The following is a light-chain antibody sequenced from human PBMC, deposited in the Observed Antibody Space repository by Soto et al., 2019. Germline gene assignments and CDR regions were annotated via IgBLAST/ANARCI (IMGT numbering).Light chain of an antibody. CDR1: QSVTSSF. CDR3: QQYVCSVT. J-gene: IGKJ1*01. Sequence: EIVLTQSPGFLSLSPGERATLSCRASQSVTSSFFAWYQQKPGQAPRLLIYGASKRATGIPDRFSGSGAGTDFTLTISRMSPEDFAVDSCQQYVCSVTFGQGPKVEIK. CDR2: GAS. V-gene: IGKV3-20*01.